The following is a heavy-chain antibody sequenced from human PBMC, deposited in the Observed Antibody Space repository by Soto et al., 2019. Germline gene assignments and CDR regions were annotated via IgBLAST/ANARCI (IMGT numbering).Heavy chain of an antibody. CDR1: GFTFNTFG. Sequence: GGSLRLSCAASGFTFNTFGMHWVRQAPGKGLEWVAVISYDGSDKYYSDSVRGRFTISRDNSKNSLYLQMNSLRAEDTAVYYCARAGGLAAAGTMGWFDPWGQGTLVTVSS. D-gene: IGHD6-13*01. CDR3: ARAGGLAAAGTMGWFDP. V-gene: IGHV3-30*03. CDR2: ISYDGSDK. J-gene: IGHJ5*02.